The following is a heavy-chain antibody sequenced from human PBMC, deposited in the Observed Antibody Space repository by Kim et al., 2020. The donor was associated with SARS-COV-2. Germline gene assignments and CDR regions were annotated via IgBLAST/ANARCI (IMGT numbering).Heavy chain of an antibody. V-gene: IGHV1-3*04. J-gene: IGHJ4*02. D-gene: IGHD1-1*01. CDR3: ATAERTEAEFDF. Sequence: ASLKVSCKASGYVFSNYAVQWVRQAPGQGLEWIGWIRIGTGSTRYSQRLQGRVTITRDTSASTAYMELSSLRSEDLAVYFCATAERTEAEFDFWGQGTLV. CDR2: IRIGTGST. CDR1: GYVFSNYA.